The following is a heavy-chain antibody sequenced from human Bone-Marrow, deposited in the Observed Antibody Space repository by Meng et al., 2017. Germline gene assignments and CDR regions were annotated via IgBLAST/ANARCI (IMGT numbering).Heavy chain of an antibody. CDR2: VHHSGRT. D-gene: IGHD2-15*01. V-gene: IGHV4-4*02. J-gene: IGHJ4*02. CDR1: GYSVSRTNW. CDR3: ARGGYCSGGSCN. Sequence: QVQLLESGPGLVNPSGTLALTCAVSGYSVSRTNWWSWVRLPPGKGLEWIGEVHHSGRTNYKTSLRGRVTISVDKSKNQLSLKLTSVTAADTAVYYCARGGYCSGGSCNWGQGTLVTVSS.